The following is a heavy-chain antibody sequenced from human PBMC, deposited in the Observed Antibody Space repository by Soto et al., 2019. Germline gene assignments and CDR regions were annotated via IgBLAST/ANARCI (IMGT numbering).Heavy chain of an antibody. V-gene: IGHV3-30*03. CDR1: GFTFRHSG. CDR2: VSHDGSNK. CDR3: ARWPGHFLX. J-gene: IGHJ4*02. Sequence: GGSLRLSCLASGFTFRHSGMHWVRQTPGRGLEWVALVSHDGSNKFYRDSVKVRFTISIDNYKDNLFLKMYSLRTEDTAVYYCARWPGHFLXWGQVIPVTVSX.